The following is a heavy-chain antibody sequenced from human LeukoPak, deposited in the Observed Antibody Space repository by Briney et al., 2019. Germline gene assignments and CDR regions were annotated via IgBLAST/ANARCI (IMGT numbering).Heavy chain of an antibody. J-gene: IGHJ6*02. CDR1: GFTFSSYD. V-gene: IGHV3-30*18. CDR2: ISYDGSNK. CDR3: AKPRLTHYYYYYGMDV. Sequence: PGRSLRLSCAASGFTFSSYDMHWVRQAPGKGLEWVAVISYDGSNKYYVDSVKGRFTISRDNSKNTLYLQMNSLRAEDTAVYHCAKPRLTHYYYYYGMDVWGQGTTVTVSS.